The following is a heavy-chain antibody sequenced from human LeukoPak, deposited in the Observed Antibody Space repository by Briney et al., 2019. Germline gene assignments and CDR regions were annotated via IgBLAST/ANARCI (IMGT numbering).Heavy chain of an antibody. CDR2: ISYDGSNK. D-gene: IGHD3-9*01. J-gene: IGHJ3*02. CDR3: ARWNWLARAFDI. Sequence: PGGSLRLSCAASGFTFSSYGMHWVRQAPGKGLEWVAVISYDGSNKYYADSVKGRFTISRDNAKNSLYLQMNSLRAEDTAVYYCARWNWLARAFDIWGQGTMITVSS. CDR1: GFTFSSYG. V-gene: IGHV3-30*03.